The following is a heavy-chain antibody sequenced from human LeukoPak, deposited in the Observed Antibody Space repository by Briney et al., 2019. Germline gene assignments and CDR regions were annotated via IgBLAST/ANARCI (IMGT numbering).Heavy chain of an antibody. CDR3: AREGYDFWSGYYSGIDY. Sequence: GGSLRLSCAASGITLRTYWMSWVRQAPRKGLEWVANIKQDGSDKYYVDSVKGRFTISRDNAKNSLYLQMNSLRAEDTAVYYCAREGYDFWSGYYSGIDYWGQGTLVTVSS. CDR2: IKQDGSDK. J-gene: IGHJ4*02. V-gene: IGHV3-7*01. D-gene: IGHD3-3*01. CDR1: GITLRTYW.